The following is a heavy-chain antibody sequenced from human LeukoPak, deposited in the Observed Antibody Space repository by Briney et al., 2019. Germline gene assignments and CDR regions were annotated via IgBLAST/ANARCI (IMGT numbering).Heavy chain of an antibody. CDR1: GFTFSSYA. D-gene: IGHD3-10*01. V-gene: IGHV3-30*04. CDR3: ATSSMVRGAQFDY. CDR2: ISYDGSNK. Sequence: GRSLRPSSAASGFTFSSYAMHWVRQAPGTGLEWVAVISYDGSNKYYADSVKGRSTISRDKSKNTLYLQMNSLGAEDTAVYYCATSSMVRGAQFDYWGQGTLVTVSS. J-gene: IGHJ4*02.